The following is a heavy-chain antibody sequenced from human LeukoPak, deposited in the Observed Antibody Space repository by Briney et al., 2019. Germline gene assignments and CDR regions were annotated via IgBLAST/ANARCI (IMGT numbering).Heavy chain of an antibody. CDR3: ARVMGAAGPLDYYYYYMDV. CDR2: IYYSGST. D-gene: IGHD6-13*01. V-gene: IGHV4-31*03. Sequence: PSETLSFTCTVSGGSISSGGYYWSWIRQHPGKGLEWIGYIYYSGSTYYNPSLKSRVTISVDTSKNQFSLKLSSVTAADTAVYYCARVMGAAGPLDYYYYYMDVWGKGTTVTVSS. CDR1: GGSISSGGYY. J-gene: IGHJ6*03.